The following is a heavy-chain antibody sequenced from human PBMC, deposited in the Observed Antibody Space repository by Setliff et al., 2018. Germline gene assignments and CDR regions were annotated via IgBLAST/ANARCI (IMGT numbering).Heavy chain of an antibody. Sequence: SETLSLTCTVSGGSISSGSYYWTWIRQPAGKGLEWIGHFYTSGITSYNPSLKSRVTISVDTSKNQFSLKLISVTAADTAVYYCVTAASARSSWYDMGWFDPWGQGTLVTVSS. J-gene: IGHJ5*02. V-gene: IGHV4-61*09. CDR3: VTAASARSSWYDMGWFDP. D-gene: IGHD2-2*01. CDR2: FYTSGIT. CDR1: GGSISSGSYY.